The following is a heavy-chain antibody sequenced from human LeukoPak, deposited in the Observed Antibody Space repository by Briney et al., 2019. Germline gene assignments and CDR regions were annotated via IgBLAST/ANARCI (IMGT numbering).Heavy chain of an antibody. CDR3: AKVYYDILTGYDRGFDY. D-gene: IGHD3-9*01. CDR1: GFTFSSYA. V-gene: IGHV3-23*01. J-gene: IGHJ4*02. CDR2: ISGSGGST. Sequence: GGSLRLSCAASGFTFSSYAMSWVRQAPGKGLEWVSAISGSGGSTYYADSVKGRFTISRDNSKNTLYLQMNSLRAEDTAVYYCAKVYYDILTGYDRGFDYWGQGTLVTVSS.